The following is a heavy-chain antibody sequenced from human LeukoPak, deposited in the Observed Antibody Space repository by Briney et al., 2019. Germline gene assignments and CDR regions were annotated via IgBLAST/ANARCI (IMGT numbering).Heavy chain of an antibody. CDR2: ISSSGDST. CDR3: PKYYYGSGSYYSFDH. V-gene: IGHV3-23*01. J-gene: IGHJ4*02. D-gene: IGHD3-10*01. Sequence: GGSLRLSCAASGFTFSSYAMSWVRQAPGKGLEWVSSISSSGDSTHYADSVKGRFTISRDNSKNTLYLQMNSLRAEDTAVYYCPKYYYGSGSYYSFDHWGQGTLVTASS. CDR1: GFTFSSYA.